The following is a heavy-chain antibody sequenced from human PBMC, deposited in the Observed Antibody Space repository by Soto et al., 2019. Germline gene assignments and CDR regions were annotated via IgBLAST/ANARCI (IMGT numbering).Heavy chain of an antibody. D-gene: IGHD3-9*01. CDR1: GGTFSSYA. V-gene: IGHV1-69*13. Sequence: GASVKVSCKASGGTFSSYAISWVRQAPGQGLEWMGGIIPIFGTANYAQKFQGRVTITADESTSTAYMELSSLRSEDTAVYYCARGQDILTGYHYYYYYGMDVWGQGTTVTVSS. J-gene: IGHJ6*02. CDR3: ARGQDILTGYHYYYYYGMDV. CDR2: IIPIFGTA.